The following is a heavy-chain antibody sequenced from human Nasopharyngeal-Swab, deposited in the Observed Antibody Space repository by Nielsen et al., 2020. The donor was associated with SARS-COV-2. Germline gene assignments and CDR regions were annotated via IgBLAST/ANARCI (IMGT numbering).Heavy chain of an antibody. D-gene: IGHD3-10*01. CDR3: AKRYRLGEFPDY. CDR2: ISGSGGST. Sequence: WIRQPPGKGLEWVSAISGSGGSTYYADSVKGRFTISRDNSKNTLYLQMNSLRAEDTAVYYCAKRYRLGEFPDYWGQGTLVTVSS. V-gene: IGHV3-23*01. J-gene: IGHJ4*02.